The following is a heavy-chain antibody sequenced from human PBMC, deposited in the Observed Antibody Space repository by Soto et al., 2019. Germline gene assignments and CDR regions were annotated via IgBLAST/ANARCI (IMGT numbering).Heavy chain of an antibody. CDR1: GGSFSGFF. V-gene: IGHV4-34*01. CDR3: ARATQFFYDSRGYSKNFDF. J-gene: IGHJ4*02. D-gene: IGHD3-22*01. CDR2: VNHIGIT. Sequence: SETLSLTCAVSGGSFSGFFWTWIRQPPGKGLEWIGEVNHIGITNYNPSLRSRLNLSIDTAKKQFSLKLTSVTAADTAMYYCARATQFFYDSRGYSKNFDFWGQGTLVTVSS.